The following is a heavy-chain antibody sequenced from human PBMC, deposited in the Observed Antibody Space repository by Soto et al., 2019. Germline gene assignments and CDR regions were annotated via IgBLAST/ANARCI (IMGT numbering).Heavy chain of an antibody. Sequence: QVQLVESGGGVVQPGRSLRLSCAASRFTFSGYGMHWVRQAPGKGLEWVAVISDDGSNKYYADSVKGRFTISRDNSKNTLYLEMNSLRAEDTAVYYCAKDLINIVRGGGGGDSYNYGMDVWGQGATVTVSS. CDR1: RFTFSGYG. V-gene: IGHV3-30*18. CDR3: AKDLINIVRGGGGGDSYNYGMDV. J-gene: IGHJ6*02. D-gene: IGHD3-10*01. CDR2: ISDDGSNK.